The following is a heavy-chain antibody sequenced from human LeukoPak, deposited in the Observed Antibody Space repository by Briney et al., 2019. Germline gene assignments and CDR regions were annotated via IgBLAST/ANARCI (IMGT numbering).Heavy chain of an antibody. J-gene: IGHJ4*02. D-gene: IGHD3-10*01. V-gene: IGHV3-66*01. CDR3: AKWDVMVRGVDY. Sequence: PGGSLRLSCAAYGFTVSSNYMSWVRQAPGKGLEWVSVIYSGGSTYYADSVKGRFTISRDNSKNTLYLQMNSLRAEDTAVYYCAKWDVMVRGVDYWGQGTLVTVSS. CDR1: GFTVSSNY. CDR2: IYSGGST.